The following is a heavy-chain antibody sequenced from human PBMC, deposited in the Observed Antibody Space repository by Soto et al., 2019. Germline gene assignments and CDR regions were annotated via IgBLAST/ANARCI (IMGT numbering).Heavy chain of an antibody. J-gene: IGHJ5*02. Sequence: SETLSLTCAVSGGSISSGGYSWSWIRQPPGKGLEWIGYIYHSGSTYYNPSLKSRVTISVDRSKNQFSLKLSSVTAADTAVYYCARVEEEVLVRRCEWFDPWGQGTLVTVSS. CDR2: IYHSGST. CDR1: GGSISSGGYS. V-gene: IGHV4-30-2*01. CDR3: ARVEEEVLVRRCEWFDP. D-gene: IGHD6-6*01.